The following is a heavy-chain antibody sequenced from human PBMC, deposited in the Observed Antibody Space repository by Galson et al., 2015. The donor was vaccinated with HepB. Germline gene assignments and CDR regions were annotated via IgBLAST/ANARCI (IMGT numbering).Heavy chain of an antibody. Sequence: SLRLSCAASGFTFTSVAMHWVRQAPGKGLEYVSAISNDGGSTYYADSVKGRFTISRDNSKNTLYLQMSSLRAEDTAIYYCVKDESNTWYPGLDYWGQGTLVTVS. D-gene: IGHD4-11*01. J-gene: IGHJ4*02. CDR2: ISNDGGST. CDR1: GFTFTSVA. V-gene: IGHV3-64D*06. CDR3: VKDESNTWYPGLDY.